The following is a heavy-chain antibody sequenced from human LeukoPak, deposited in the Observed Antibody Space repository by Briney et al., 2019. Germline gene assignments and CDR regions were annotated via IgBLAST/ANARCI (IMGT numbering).Heavy chain of an antibody. V-gene: IGHV4-59*01. CDR3: ARGWKQWLGVFDI. CDR2: ISDSGST. D-gene: IGHD6-19*01. CDR1: GGSISSYY. J-gene: IGHJ3*02. Sequence: PSETLSLTCTVSGGSISSYYWSWLRQPPGKGLEWIGYISDSGSTNYNPSLMSRVTISVDTSRDQLSLNPKSVTAADTAVYFCARGWKQWLGVFDIWGQGTRVIVSS.